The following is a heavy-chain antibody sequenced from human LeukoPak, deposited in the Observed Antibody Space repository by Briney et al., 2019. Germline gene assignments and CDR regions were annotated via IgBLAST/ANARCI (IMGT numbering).Heavy chain of an antibody. CDR3: ARVVAAAGTISYYFDY. Sequence: SQTLSLTCAISGDSVSSNSAAWNWIRQSPSRGLEWLGRTYYGSKWYNDYAVSVKSRITINPDTSKNQFSLQLNSVTPEDTAVYYCARVVAAAGTISYYFDYWGQGTLATVSS. CDR2: TYYGSKWYN. D-gene: IGHD6-13*01. V-gene: IGHV6-1*01. J-gene: IGHJ4*02. CDR1: GDSVSSNSAA.